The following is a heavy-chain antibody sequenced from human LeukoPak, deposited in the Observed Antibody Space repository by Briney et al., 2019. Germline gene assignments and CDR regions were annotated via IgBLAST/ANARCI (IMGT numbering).Heavy chain of an antibody. Sequence: TGGSLRLSCAASGFTFSNSWMSWVRQAPGKGLEWVANIKQDGSEVYYVDSVEGRFTVSRDNAKNSLSLQMNSLRGEDTAVYHCVRSLGSSSSDFWGQGTLVTVSS. CDR1: GFTFSNSW. V-gene: IGHV3-7*01. CDR2: IKQDGSEV. CDR3: VRSLGSSSSDF. D-gene: IGHD6-6*01. J-gene: IGHJ4*02.